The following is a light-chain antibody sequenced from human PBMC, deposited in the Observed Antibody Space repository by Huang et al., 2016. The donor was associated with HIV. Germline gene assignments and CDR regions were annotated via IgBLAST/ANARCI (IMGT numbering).Light chain of an antibody. J-gene: IGKJ3*01. CDR2: DAS. CDR1: QTVSTF. V-gene: IGKV3-11*01. Sequence: EIVLTQSPATLSLSPGDRATLSCRASQTVSTFLAWYQQKPGQAPKLLIYDASARAAGSPARFSGSGSGTDFTLTISSLEPEDFAVYYCQERNSWPLTFGPGTKVDIK. CDR3: QERNSWPLT.